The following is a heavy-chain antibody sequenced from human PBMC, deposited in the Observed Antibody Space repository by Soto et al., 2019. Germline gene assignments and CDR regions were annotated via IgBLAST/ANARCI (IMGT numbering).Heavy chain of an antibody. CDR3: TRDGRGLGRLSLFEY. CDR2: IYSGETT. V-gene: IGHV3-53*01. J-gene: IGHJ4*02. D-gene: IGHD2-21*02. Sequence: GGSLRLSCAASGFNVNSDYMNWVRQTPGKGLEWVASIYSGETTYYADSVRGRFTISSDKSKNTLYFQLSSLRIEDTAVYYCTRDGRGLGRLSLFEYWGQGVLVTSPQ. CDR1: GFNVNSDY.